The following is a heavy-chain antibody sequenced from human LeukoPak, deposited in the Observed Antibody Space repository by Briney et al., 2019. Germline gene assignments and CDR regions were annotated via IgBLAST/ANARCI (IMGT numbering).Heavy chain of an antibody. D-gene: IGHD5-12*01. V-gene: IGHV3-7*03. Sequence: PGGSLRLSCAASGFTFSSYEMNWVRQGPGKGLEWVANIKHDGSERNYGESVKGRFIISRDNSKNSLVLELNSLRAEDTAIYYCAREETVATIAYLDLWGQGTLVTVSS. CDR1: GFTFSSYE. CDR2: IKHDGSER. CDR3: AREETVATIAYLDL. J-gene: IGHJ4*02.